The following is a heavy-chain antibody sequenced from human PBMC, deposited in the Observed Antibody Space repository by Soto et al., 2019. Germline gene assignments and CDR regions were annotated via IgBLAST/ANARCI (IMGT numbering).Heavy chain of an antibody. CDR3: ARLPYGSGIYPPY. CDR1: GYAFTSYG. D-gene: IGHD3-10*01. J-gene: IGHJ4*02. Sequence: GPEVKKPGASVKVSCETSGYAFTSYGITWVRQAPGQGLEWMGWISVFNGNTNYARKFQGRVTVTTDISTSTAYMELRSLRSDDTAVYYCARLPYGSGIYPPYLGQGTLVTVSS. V-gene: IGHV1-18*01. CDR2: ISVFNGNT.